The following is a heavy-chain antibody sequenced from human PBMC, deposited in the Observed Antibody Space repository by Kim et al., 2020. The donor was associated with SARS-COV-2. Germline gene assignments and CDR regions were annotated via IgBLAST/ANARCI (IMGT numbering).Heavy chain of an antibody. J-gene: IGHJ6*02. V-gene: IGHV1-69*13. CDR1: GGTFSKYA. Sequence: SVKVSCKASGGTFSKYAISWVRQAPGQGLEWMGGIIPIFGTANYAQKFQGRVTITADESTSTAYMELSSLRSEDTAVYYCAREGAKQWSYYYGMDVWGQGTTVTVSS. CDR3: AREGAKQWSYYYGMDV. D-gene: IGHD6-19*01. CDR2: IIPIFGTA.